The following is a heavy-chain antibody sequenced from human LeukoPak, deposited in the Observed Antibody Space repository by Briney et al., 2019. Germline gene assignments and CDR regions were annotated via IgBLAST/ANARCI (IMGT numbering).Heavy chain of an antibody. Sequence: GGSLRLSCAASGFTFSSYAMSWVRQAPEKGLEWVSTISGGGGSTYYADSVKGRFTISTDNSKNTLYLQMNSLRAEDTAVYYCAPKGRFGETSNWFDPWGQGTLVTVSS. V-gene: IGHV3-23*01. J-gene: IGHJ5*02. D-gene: IGHD3-10*01. CDR1: GFTFSSYA. CDR2: ISGGGGST. CDR3: APKGRFGETSNWFDP.